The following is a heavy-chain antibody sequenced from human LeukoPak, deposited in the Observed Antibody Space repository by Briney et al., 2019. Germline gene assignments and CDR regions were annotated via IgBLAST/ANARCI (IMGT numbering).Heavy chain of an antibody. D-gene: IGHD1-26*01. J-gene: IGHJ4*02. CDR2: ITGNGGTA. CDR1: GFTFSSYA. CDR3: AKDYSGTYFRGADH. Sequence: GGSLRLSCAASGFTFSSYAMSWVRQAPGKGLEWVSTITGNGGTAFYADSVKGRFTISRDNSKNTLYLQMNSLRAEDTAVYYCAKDYSGTYFRGADHWGQGTLVTVSS. V-gene: IGHV3-23*01.